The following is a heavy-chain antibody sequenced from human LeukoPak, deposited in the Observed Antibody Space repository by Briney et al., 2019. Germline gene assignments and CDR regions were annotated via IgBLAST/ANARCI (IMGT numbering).Heavy chain of an antibody. CDR3: ARDGETYYYDSSGLD. Sequence: GGSLRLSCAASGFTFSSYAMHWVRQAPGKGLEWVAVISYDGSNKYYADSVKGRFTISRDNSKNTLYLQMNSLRAEDTAVYYCARDGETYYYDSSGLDWGQGTLVTVSS. D-gene: IGHD3-22*01. CDR2: ISYDGSNK. CDR1: GFTFSSYA. V-gene: IGHV3-30-3*01. J-gene: IGHJ4*02.